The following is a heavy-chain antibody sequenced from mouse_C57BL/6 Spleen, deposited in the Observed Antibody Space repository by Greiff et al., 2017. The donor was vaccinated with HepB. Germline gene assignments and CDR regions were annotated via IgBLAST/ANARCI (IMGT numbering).Heavy chain of an antibody. V-gene: IGHV1-26*01. D-gene: IGHD1-1*01. CDR3: ARGGSSYEDEGFAY. CDR1: GYTFTDYY. J-gene: IGHJ3*01. Sequence: VQLQQSGPELVKPGASVKISCKASGYTFTDYYMNWVKQSHGKSLEWIGDINPNNGGTSYNQKFKGKATLTVDKSSSTAYMELRSLTSEDSAVYYCARGGSSYEDEGFAYWGQGTLVTVSA. CDR2: INPNNGGT.